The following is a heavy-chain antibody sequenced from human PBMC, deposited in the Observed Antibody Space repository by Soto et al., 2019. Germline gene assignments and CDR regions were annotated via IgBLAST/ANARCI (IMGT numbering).Heavy chain of an antibody. D-gene: IGHD6-19*01. CDR3: ARANSDSSGWYVPNWFDP. V-gene: IGHV1-69*13. Sequence: GASVKVSCKASGGTFSSYAISWVRQAPGQGLEWMGGIIPIFGTANYAQKLQGRVTITADESTSTAYMELSSLRSEDTAVYYCARANSDSSGWYVPNWFDPWGQGTLVTVSS. CDR1: GGTFSSYA. J-gene: IGHJ5*02. CDR2: IIPIFGTA.